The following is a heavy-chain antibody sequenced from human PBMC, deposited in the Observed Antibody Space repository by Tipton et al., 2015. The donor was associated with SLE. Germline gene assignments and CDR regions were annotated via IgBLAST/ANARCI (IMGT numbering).Heavy chain of an antibody. CDR1: DGSISGYY. V-gene: IGHV4-34*01. J-gene: IGHJ3*02. CDR3: ARRVGVLDAFDI. CDR2: INHSGSS. D-gene: IGHD3-16*01. Sequence: TLSLTCTVSDGSISGYYWSWIRQPPGKGLEWVGEINHSGSSNYNPSLKNRVTISLDTSKKQFSLKLRSVTAADTAVYYCARRVGVLDAFDIWGQGTMVTVSS.